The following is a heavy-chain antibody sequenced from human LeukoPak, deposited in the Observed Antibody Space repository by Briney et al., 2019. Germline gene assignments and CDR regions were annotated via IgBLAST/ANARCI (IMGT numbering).Heavy chain of an antibody. J-gene: IGHJ3*02. CDR1: GYTFTFYD. V-gene: IGHV1-8*03. CDR2: MNPHSGNT. CDR3: ARGRRDVFDI. Sequence: WASVKVSCKASGYTFTFYDIQWVRQAAGQGLEWMGWMNPHSGNTGYAQKFLGRITLTRNTSTSMAYMELTSLKSEDTAVYYCARGRRDVFDIWGQGTTVTVS.